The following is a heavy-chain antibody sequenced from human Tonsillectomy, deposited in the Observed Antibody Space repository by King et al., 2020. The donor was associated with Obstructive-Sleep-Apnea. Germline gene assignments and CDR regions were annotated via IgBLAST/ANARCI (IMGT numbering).Heavy chain of an antibody. D-gene: IGHD5-12*01. CDR3: ARVPGYSDYWYYLDY. CDR1: GGSISSASYF. J-gene: IGHJ4*02. CDR2: IYFTGST. V-gene: IGHV4-31*03. Sequence: QLQESGPGLVKPSQTLSLTCTVSGGSISSASYFWSWIRQHPGKGLEWIGYIYFTGSTRYNPSLESRVTISVDTSKNQFSLKLSSVTAADTAVYYCARVPGYSDYWYYLDYWGPGTLVTVSS.